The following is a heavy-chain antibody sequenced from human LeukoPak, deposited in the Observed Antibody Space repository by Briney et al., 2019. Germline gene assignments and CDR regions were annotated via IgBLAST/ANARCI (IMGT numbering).Heavy chain of an antibody. D-gene: IGHD3-10*01. CDR1: GYSFTSYW. J-gene: IGHJ6*03. CDR2: IYPGDSDT. CDR3: ARGRRDRDYYYYYMDV. Sequence: GESLKIYCKGSGYSFTSYWIGWVRQMPGKGLEWMGIIYPGDSDTRYSPSFQGQVTISADKSISTAYLQWSSLKASDTAMYYCARGRRDRDYYYYYMDVWGKGTTVTVSS. V-gene: IGHV5-51*01.